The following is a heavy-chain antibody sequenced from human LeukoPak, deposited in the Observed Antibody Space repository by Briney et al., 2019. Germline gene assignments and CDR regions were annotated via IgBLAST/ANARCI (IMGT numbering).Heavy chain of an antibody. V-gene: IGHV4-59*01. J-gene: IGHJ3*02. CDR3: ARGEVNYDFWSGPNAFDI. D-gene: IGHD3-3*01. CDR1: GGSISSYY. CDR2: IYYSGST. Sequence: KASETLSLACTVSGGSISSYYWSWIRQPPGKGLEWIGYIYYSGSTNYNPSLKSRVTISVDTSKNQFSLKLSSVTAADTAVYYCARGEVNYDFWSGPNAFDIWGQGTMVTVSS.